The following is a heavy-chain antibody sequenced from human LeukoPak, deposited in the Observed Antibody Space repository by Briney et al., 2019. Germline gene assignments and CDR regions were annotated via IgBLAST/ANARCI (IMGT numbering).Heavy chain of an antibody. Sequence: GGSLRLSCAASGFTFRSYAMHWVRQAPGKGLEWVAVISYDGSNKYYADSVKGRFTISRDNSKNTLYLQMNSLRAEDTAVYYCAPGVGANYWGQGTLVTVSS. J-gene: IGHJ4*02. CDR3: APGVGANY. V-gene: IGHV3-30-3*01. CDR2: ISYDGSNK. CDR1: GFTFRSYA. D-gene: IGHD1-26*01.